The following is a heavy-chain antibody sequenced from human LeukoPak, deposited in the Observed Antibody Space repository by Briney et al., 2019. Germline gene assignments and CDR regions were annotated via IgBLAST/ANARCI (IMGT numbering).Heavy chain of an antibody. CDR3: AKGERAYCGGDCSRHFDY. D-gene: IGHD2-21*02. V-gene: IGHV3-23*01. CDR2: ISGSGGST. Sequence: GGSLRLSCAASGFTFSSYAMSWVRQAPGRGLEWVSAISGSGGSTYYADSVKGRFTISRDNSKNTLYLQMNSLRTEDTALYYCAKGERAYCGGDCSRHFDYWGQGTLVTVSS. J-gene: IGHJ4*02. CDR1: GFTFSSYA.